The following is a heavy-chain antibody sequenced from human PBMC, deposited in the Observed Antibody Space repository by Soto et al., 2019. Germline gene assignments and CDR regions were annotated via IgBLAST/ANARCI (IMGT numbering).Heavy chain of an antibody. V-gene: IGHV1-3*01. J-gene: IGHJ4*02. D-gene: IGHD6-19*01. CDR3: ARGRTDRSGWHRMDY. Sequence: QVQLVQSGAEVKKPGASVKVSCKASGYTFTSYAMHWVRQAPGQRLEWMGWINAGNGNTKYSPKFQGRGTITRDTSASTAYMELSSLRSEDTAVYYCARGRTDRSGWHRMDYWGQGTLVTVSS. CDR2: INAGNGNT. CDR1: GYTFTSYA.